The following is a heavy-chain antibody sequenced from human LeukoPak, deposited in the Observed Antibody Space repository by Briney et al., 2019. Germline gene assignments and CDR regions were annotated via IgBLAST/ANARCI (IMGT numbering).Heavy chain of an antibody. CDR3: TTESHV. CDR1: GFTFSNAW. CDR2: IKSKTDGGTT. Sequence: GGSLRLSCAASGFTFSNAWMSWVRQAPGKGLEWAGRIKSKTDGGTTDYAAPVKGRFTISRDDSKNTLYLQMNSLKTEDTAVYYCTTESHVGGQGTLVTVSS. J-gene: IGHJ4*02. V-gene: IGHV3-15*01.